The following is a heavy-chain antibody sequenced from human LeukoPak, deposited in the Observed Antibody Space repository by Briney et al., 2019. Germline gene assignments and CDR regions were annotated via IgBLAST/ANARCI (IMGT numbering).Heavy chain of an antibody. CDR1: GGTFSSYA. J-gene: IGHJ5*02. Sequence: SVHVSCQASGGTFSSYAISWLRQAPGQGLEWMGRIIPILGIANYAQKFQGRVTITADKSTSTAYMELSSLRSEDTAVYYCARDSGSSGLFLAFDPWGQGTLVTVSS. V-gene: IGHV1-69*04. CDR3: ARDSGSSGLFLAFDP. D-gene: IGHD3-10*01. CDR2: IIPILGIA.